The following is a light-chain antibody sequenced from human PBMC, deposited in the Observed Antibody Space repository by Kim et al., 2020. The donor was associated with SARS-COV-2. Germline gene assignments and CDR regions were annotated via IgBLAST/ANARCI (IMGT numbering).Light chain of an antibody. CDR2: GAS. CDR3: QQYNSWPPYT. V-gene: IGKV3-15*01. J-gene: IGKJ1*01. Sequence: YPGERATLSCRASQSVSSDLAWYQQTPGQAPRLLIYGASTRATGIPARFSGSGSGTEFTLTISSLQSEDFAVYYCQQYNSWPPYTFGQGTKVDIK. CDR1: QSVSSD.